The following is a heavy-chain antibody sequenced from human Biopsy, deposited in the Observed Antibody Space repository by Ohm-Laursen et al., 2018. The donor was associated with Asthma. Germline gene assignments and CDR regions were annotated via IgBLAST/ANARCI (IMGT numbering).Heavy chain of an antibody. V-gene: IGHV4-30-4*02. J-gene: IGHJ6*02. CDR1: GAYIGSRDHH. CDR3: ARVASYGDLYFGIDV. Sequence: SDTLSLTCTVGGAYIGSRDHHWSWISQSPGTGLEWIGFVFWSGTTHYNRSLERRLSISIDTTRNEFSVTLRSVTAADTAVYFCARVASYGDLYFGIDVWGPGTTVSVS. CDR2: VFWSGTT. D-gene: IGHD4-17*01.